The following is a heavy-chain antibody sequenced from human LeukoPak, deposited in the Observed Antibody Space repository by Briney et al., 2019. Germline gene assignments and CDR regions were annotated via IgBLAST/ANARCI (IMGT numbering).Heavy chain of an antibody. Sequence: ASVKVSCKVSGYTLTELSMHWVRQAPGKGLEWMGGFDPEDGETIYAQKFQGRVTMTEDTSTDTAYMELSSLRSEDTAVYYCATQTPYSNLYYFDYWGQGTLVTVSS. D-gene: IGHD6-13*01. CDR3: ATQTPYSNLYYFDY. CDR2: FDPEDGET. CDR1: GYTLTELS. V-gene: IGHV1-24*01. J-gene: IGHJ4*02.